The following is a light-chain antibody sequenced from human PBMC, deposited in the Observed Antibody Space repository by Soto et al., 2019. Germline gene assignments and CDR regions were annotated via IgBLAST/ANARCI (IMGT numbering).Light chain of an antibody. Sequence: EIALTQSPGTLSLSPGERATLSCRASQSVSSSYLAWYQQKPGQAPRLLIYGASSRATGIPDRFSGSGSGTDFPLTISRLEPEDFAVYYCQQYGSSPWITFGQGTRLEIK. CDR2: GAS. CDR3: QQYGSSPWIT. V-gene: IGKV3-20*01. CDR1: QSVSSSY. J-gene: IGKJ5*01.